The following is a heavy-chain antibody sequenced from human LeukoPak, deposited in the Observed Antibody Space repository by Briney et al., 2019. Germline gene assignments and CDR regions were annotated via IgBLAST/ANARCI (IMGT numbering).Heavy chain of an antibody. Sequence: ASETLSLTRAVYGGSFSGYYWSWIRQPPGKGLEWIGEINHSGSTNYNPSLKSRVTISVDTSKNQFSLKLSSVTAADTAVYYCARGGGSGWYVDYWGQGTLVTVSS. CDR2: INHSGST. J-gene: IGHJ4*02. CDR3: ARGGGSGWYVDY. V-gene: IGHV4-34*01. D-gene: IGHD6-19*01. CDR1: GGSFSGYY.